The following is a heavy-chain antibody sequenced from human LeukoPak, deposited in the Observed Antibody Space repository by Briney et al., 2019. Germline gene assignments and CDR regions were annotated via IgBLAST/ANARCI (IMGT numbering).Heavy chain of an antibody. CDR2: IIPILGLT. D-gene: IGHD3-10*01. Sequence: ASVKASCKASGGTFSSYAISWVRQAPGQGLEWMGRIIPILGLTNYAQKFQGRVTITADKSTSTAYMELSSLRSEDTALYYCARDRPMVRGAATAFDVWGQGTMVTVSS. CDR3: ARDRPMVRGAATAFDV. J-gene: IGHJ3*01. CDR1: GGTFSSYA. V-gene: IGHV1-69*04.